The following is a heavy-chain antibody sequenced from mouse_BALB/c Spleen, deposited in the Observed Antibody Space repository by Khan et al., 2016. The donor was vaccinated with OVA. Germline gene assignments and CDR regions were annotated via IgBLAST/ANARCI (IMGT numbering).Heavy chain of an antibody. J-gene: IGHJ2*01. Sequence: VQLVESGGGLVQPGGSRKLSCAASGFTFNSYGMHWVRQAPEKGLEWVAYISGDSNTIYYTDTVKGRFTISRDNPTNTLFLQMNSLMSEDTAMYYCATSYFYGYYLDFWGPGTTLTVS. V-gene: IGHV5-17*02. CDR3: ATSYFYGYYLDF. D-gene: IGHD1-1*01. CDR2: ISGDSNTI. CDR1: GFTFNSYG.